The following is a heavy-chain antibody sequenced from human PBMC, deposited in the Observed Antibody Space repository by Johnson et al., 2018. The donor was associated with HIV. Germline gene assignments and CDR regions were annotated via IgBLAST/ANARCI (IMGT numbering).Heavy chain of an antibody. CDR3: AKVDRRGGAFDI. CDR1: GFTFSSYA. J-gene: IGHJ3*02. CDR2: ISGSGGST. D-gene: IGHD3-10*01. Sequence: VQLVESGGGLVQPGGSLRLSCAASGFTFSSYAMSWVRQAPGKGLQWVSSISGSGGSTYYADSVTGRFTISRDNSKNTLYLQVNSLRAEDTAVYYCAKVDRRGGAFDIWGQGTMVTVSS. V-gene: IGHV3-23*04.